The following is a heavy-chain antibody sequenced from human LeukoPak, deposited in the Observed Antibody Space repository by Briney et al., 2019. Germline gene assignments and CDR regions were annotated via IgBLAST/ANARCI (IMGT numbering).Heavy chain of an antibody. D-gene: IGHD2-21*01. CDR1: GFTFSSHA. CDR3: ARDRAFLN. CDR2: ISYDGSNK. V-gene: IGHV3-30-3*01. Sequence: GSLRLSCAASGFTFSSHAMHWVRQAPGKGLEWVAVISYDGSNKYYADSVKGRFTISRDNSKNTLYLQMNSLRAEDTAVYYCARDRAFLNWGQGTLVTVSS. J-gene: IGHJ4*02.